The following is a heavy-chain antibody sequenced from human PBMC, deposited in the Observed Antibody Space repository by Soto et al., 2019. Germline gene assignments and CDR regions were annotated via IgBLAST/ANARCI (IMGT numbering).Heavy chain of an antibody. V-gene: IGHV4-4*07. J-gene: IGHJ4*02. CDR1: GASITNFY. Sequence: SETLSLTCPVSGASITNFYLSLSRQSASKGLEWIGRIYTRGSTDYHPSLMSRVSMSIDTSKNQVSLTLSSVTAADTAIYYCARGGAYYFASWGQGILVTVSS. CDR3: ARGGAYYFAS. CDR2: IYTRGST. D-gene: IGHD3-16*01.